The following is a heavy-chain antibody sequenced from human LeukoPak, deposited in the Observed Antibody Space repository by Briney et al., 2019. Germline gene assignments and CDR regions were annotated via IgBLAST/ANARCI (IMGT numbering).Heavy chain of an antibody. CDR3: ARAYYDFWSGYYYGMDV. Sequence: SYDGSNKYYADSVKGRFTISRDNSKNTLYLQMNSLRAEDTAVYYCARAYYDFWSGYYYGMDVWGQGTTVTVSS. D-gene: IGHD3-3*01. CDR2: SYDGSNK. J-gene: IGHJ6*02. V-gene: IGHV3-30-3*01.